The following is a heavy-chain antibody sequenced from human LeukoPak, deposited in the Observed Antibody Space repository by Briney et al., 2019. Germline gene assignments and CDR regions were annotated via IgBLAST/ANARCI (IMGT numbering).Heavy chain of an antibody. CDR1: GGSISSYY. D-gene: IGHD3-10*01. V-gene: IGHV4-59*01. CDR3: ARTGGPVNAFDI. Sequence: PSETLSLTCTVSGGSISSYYWSWIRQPPGKGLEWIGYIYYSGSTNYNPSLKSRVTISVDTSKNQFSLKLSSVTAADTAVYYCARTGGPVNAFDIWGQGTMVTVSS. J-gene: IGHJ3*02. CDR2: IYYSGST.